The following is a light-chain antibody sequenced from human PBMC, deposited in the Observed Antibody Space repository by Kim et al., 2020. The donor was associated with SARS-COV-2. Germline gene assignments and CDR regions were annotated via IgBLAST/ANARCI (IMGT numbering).Light chain of an antibody. CDR1: SSNIGSNY. CDR3: AAWDDSLSGPL. V-gene: IGLV1-47*01. Sequence: GQRVTLSCSGSSSNIGSNYVYWYQQLPGTAPKLLIYRNNQRPSGVPDRFSGSKSGTSASLAISGLRSEDEADYYCAAWDDSLSGPLFGGGTQLTVL. J-gene: IGLJ2*01. CDR2: RNN.